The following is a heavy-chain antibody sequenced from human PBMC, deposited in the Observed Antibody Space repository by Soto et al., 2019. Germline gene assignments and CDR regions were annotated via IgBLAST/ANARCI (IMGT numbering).Heavy chain of an antibody. CDR2: IKPDSGDT. CDR3: ARRSSTYLNEVIYNP. J-gene: IGHJ5*02. CDR1: RYTFTSYD. D-gene: IGHD2-2*01. Sequence: QVLLVQSGAEVKRPGASVRVSCKASRYTFTSYDIFWVRQSPGQGLEWMGWIKPDSGDTHYAQNFQGRVTMTRDTSISTAYMELNHFVSDDTAVYYCARRSSTYLNEVIYNPWGQGTLVTVSS. V-gene: IGHV1-2*02.